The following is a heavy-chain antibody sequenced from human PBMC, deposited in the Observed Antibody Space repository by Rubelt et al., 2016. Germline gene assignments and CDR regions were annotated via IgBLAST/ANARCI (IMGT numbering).Heavy chain of an antibody. J-gene: IGHJ4*02. CDR1: GFTFSSYT. CDR2: ISGSGGRT. D-gene: IGHD2/OR15-2a*01. V-gene: IGHV3-23*04. CDR3: LSSLADFDY. Sequence: EVQLVESGGGLGQPGGSLRLSCAASGFTFSSYTMNWVRQAPGKGLEWVSAISGSGGRTYYEDSVKGRFTISRDNSKKTLFLQMNSLSAEDTAVYYCLSSLADFDYWGQGTLVTVSS.